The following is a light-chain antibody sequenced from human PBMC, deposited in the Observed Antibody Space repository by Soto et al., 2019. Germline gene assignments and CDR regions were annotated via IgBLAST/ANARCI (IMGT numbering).Light chain of an antibody. CDR3: QQYNFWIT. Sequence: EIVMTKSPATLSVSQGDRTTLSYRASHTVGGSLAWYQQKPGQAPRLLMYGASTRATGIPARFSGSGSGTEFTLTITSLQPEDFAVYCCQQYNFWITFGQGTRLEI. V-gene: IGKV3-15*01. CDR1: HTVGGS. CDR2: GAS. J-gene: IGKJ5*01.